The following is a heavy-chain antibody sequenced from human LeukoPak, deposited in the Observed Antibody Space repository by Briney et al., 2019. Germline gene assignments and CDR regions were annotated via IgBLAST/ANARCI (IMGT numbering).Heavy chain of an antibody. Sequence: PGGSPRLSCAASGFTFSSYSMNWVRQAPGKGLEWVSSISSSSSYIYYADSVKGRFTISRDNAKNSLYLQMNSLRAEDTAVYYCARGLRGYSYGPRGYWGQGTLVTVSP. J-gene: IGHJ4*02. CDR1: GFTFSSYS. V-gene: IGHV3-21*01. CDR2: ISSSSSYI. CDR3: ARGLRGYSYGPRGY. D-gene: IGHD5-18*01.